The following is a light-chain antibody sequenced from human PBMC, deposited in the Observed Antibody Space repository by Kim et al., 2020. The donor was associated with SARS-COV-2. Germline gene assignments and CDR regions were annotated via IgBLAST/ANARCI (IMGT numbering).Light chain of an antibody. V-gene: IGLV2-8*01. CDR2: GVS. Sequence: PGQSVTTSCSVTGSDVGGYIYVSWYQQYPGKAPNLMIYGVSERPAGVPDRFAGAKSGNTASLTVSGLQTEDVADYYCCSNAVSKVVFGTGTKVTVL. CDR3: CSNAVSKVV. J-gene: IGLJ1*01. CDR1: GSDVGGYIY.